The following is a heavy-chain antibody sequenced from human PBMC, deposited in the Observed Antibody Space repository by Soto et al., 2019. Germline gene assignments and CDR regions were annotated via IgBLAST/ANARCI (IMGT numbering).Heavy chain of an antibody. CDR1: GFTFNDYA. V-gene: IGHV3-9*01. CDR3: ARGDSSSWSLFDY. CDR2: ISWNSGSI. J-gene: IGHJ4*02. Sequence: EVQLVESGGGLVQPGRSLRLSCAASGFTFNDYAMHWVRQAPGKGLEWVSGISWNSGSIGYADSVKGRFTISRDNAKNSLYLQMNSLRAEDTALYYCARGDSSSWSLFDYWGQVTLVTVSS. D-gene: IGHD6-13*01.